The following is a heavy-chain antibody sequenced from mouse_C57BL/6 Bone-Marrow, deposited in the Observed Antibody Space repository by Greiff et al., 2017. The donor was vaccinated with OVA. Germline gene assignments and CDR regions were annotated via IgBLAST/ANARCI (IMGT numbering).Heavy chain of an antibody. CDR3: APYYYGSPFGY. CDR1: GYTFTSYG. V-gene: IGHV1-81*01. CDR2: IYPRSGNT. J-gene: IGHJ3*01. Sequence: VKLQESGAELARPGASVKLSCKASGYTFTSYGISWVKQRTGQGLEWIGEIYPRSGNTYYNEKFKGKATLTADKSSSTAYMELRSLTSEDSAVYFCAPYYYGSPFGYWGQGTLVTVSA. D-gene: IGHD1-1*01.